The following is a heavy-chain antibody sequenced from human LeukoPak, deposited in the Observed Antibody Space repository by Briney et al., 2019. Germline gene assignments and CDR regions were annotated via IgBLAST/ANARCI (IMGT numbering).Heavy chain of an antibody. V-gene: IGHV3-23*01. CDR3: AAGLDYYDSSGYY. D-gene: IGHD3-22*01. CDR2: ISGSGGST. J-gene: IGHJ4*02. Sequence: GGSLRLSCAASGFTFSSYATSWVRQAPGKGLEWVSAISGSGGSTYYADSVKGRFTISRDNSKNTLYLQMNSLRAEDTAVYYCAAGLDYYDSSGYYWAQGTLVTVSS. CDR1: GFTFSSYA.